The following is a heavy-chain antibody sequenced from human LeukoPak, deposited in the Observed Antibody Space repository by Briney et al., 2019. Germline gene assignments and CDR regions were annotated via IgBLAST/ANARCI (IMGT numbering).Heavy chain of an antibody. V-gene: IGHV3-23*01. J-gene: IGHJ4*02. CDR1: GFTFSSYA. CDR2: ISGSGGST. Sequence: GGSLRLSCAASGFTFSSYAMSWVRQAPGKGLEWVSAISGSGGSTYYADSVKGRFTISRDNSKNTLYLQMNSLRAEDTAVYYCAKAPAESLVVVVAVYYFDYWGQGTLVTVSS. D-gene: IGHD2-15*01. CDR3: AKAPAESLVVVVAVYYFDY.